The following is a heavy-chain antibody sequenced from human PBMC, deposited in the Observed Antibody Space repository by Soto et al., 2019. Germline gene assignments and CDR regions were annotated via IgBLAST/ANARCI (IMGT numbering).Heavy chain of an antibody. CDR2: MNPNSGNT. D-gene: IGHD2-2*01. V-gene: IGHV1-8*01. CDR1: GYTFTSYD. CDR3: ARSYCSSTSCYLYFQH. Sequence: QVQLVQSGAEVKKPGASVKVSCKASGYTFTSYDINWVRQATGQGLEWMGWMNPNSGNTGYAQKFQGRVTMTRNTSISTAYMELSSLRSEDTAVHYCARSYCSSTSCYLYFQHWGQGTLVTVSS. J-gene: IGHJ1*01.